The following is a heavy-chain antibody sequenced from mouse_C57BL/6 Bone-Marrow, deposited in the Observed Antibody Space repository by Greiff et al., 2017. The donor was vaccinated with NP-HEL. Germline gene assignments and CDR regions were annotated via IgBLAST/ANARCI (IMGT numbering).Heavy chain of an antibody. Sequence: EVQLQQSGPELVKPGASVKISCKASGYSFTGYYMNWVKQSPEKSLEWIGEINPSTGGTTYNQKFKAMATLTVDKDSSTDYMQLKSLTSAVSAVYYCARENWAWFAYWGQGTLVTVSA. CDR1: GYSFTGYY. D-gene: IGHD4-1*01. V-gene: IGHV1-42*01. J-gene: IGHJ3*01. CDR2: INPSTGGT. CDR3: ARENWAWFAY.